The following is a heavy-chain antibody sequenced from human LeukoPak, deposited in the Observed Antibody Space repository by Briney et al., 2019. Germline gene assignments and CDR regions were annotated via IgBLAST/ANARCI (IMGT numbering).Heavy chain of an antibody. CDR3: ARSYCSGGSCYGY. CDR1: GGSISSYY. J-gene: IGHJ4*02. V-gene: IGHV4-59*08. CDR2: IYYSGST. Sequence: SETLSLTCTVSGGSISSYYWSWIRQPPGKGLEWIGYIYYSGSTNYNPSLKSRVTISVDTSKNQFSLKPSSVTAADTAVYYCARSYCSGGSCYGYWGQGTLVTVSS. D-gene: IGHD2-15*01.